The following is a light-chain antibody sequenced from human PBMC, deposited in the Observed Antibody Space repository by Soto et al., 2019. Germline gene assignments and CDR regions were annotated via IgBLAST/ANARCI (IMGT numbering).Light chain of an antibody. Sequence: EVVLTQSPGTLSLSPGARATLSCRASQFVSSTYLAWYQQRPGQAPRLLIYGASSRATGIPDRFSGGGSETAFTLTISRLESEDSAVYYCQQYGISPFTFGGGTQVEI. J-gene: IGKJ4*01. CDR3: QQYGISPFT. CDR2: GAS. CDR1: QFVSSTY. V-gene: IGKV3-20*01.